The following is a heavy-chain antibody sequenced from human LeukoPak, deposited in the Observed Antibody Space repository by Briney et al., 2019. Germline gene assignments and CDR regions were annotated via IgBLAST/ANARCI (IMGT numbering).Heavy chain of an antibody. V-gene: IGHV3-21*01. Sequence: GGSLRLSCAASGFTFSSYSMNWVRQAPGKGLQCVSSITSSSSYIYYADSVKGRFTISRDNAKNSLYLQMNSLRAEDTAVYYCARDSVTMVRGVMRSGFDYWGQGTLVTVSS. J-gene: IGHJ4*02. CDR1: GFTFSSYS. CDR3: ARDSVTMVRGVMRSGFDY. CDR2: ITSSSSYI. D-gene: IGHD3-10*01.